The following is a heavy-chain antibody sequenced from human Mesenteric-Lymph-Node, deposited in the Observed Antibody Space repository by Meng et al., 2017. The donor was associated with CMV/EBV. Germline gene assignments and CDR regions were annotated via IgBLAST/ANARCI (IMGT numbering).Heavy chain of an antibody. CDR2: IYPGASDT. CDR1: GYTFTNYW. Sequence: ISCKGFGYTFTNYWIAWVRQMPGKGLEWMGIIYPGASDTRYSPSFQSQVTISADRSINTAYLQWISLKASDTAMYYCARQLELRPFDYWGQGTLVTVSS. D-gene: IGHD1-7*01. CDR3: ARQLELRPFDY. V-gene: IGHV5-51*01. J-gene: IGHJ4*02.